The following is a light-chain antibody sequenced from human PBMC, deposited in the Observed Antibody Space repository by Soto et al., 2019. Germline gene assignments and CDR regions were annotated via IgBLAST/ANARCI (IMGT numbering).Light chain of an antibody. Sequence: DIQLTQSPSLLSASVVDRVTITCRASHDISTYLAWYQQKPGKAPKLMIYEASTLQSGVPSRFSGSGSGTEFTLTISGLLPEDFATYHCQQLNTLPFTFGQGTRLEIK. V-gene: IGKV1-9*01. CDR3: QQLNTLPFT. CDR2: EAS. J-gene: IGKJ5*01. CDR1: HDISTY.